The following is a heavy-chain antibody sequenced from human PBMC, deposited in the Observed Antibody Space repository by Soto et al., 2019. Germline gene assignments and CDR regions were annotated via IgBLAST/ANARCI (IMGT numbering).Heavy chain of an antibody. V-gene: IGHV3-11*01. CDR3: ARDHHEQMSLDW. J-gene: IGHJ4*02. CDR2: ISSSGGFK. CDR1: GITFGDYY. Sequence: QVQLVVSGGGLVNPGGSLRLSCVASGITFGDYYMTWVRQAPGKGLEWLSYISSSGGFKYYADSVKGRFIISRDNGKNSLYMQLNSMSVDDTAVYYCARDHHEQMSLDWWGQGTLVTVSS.